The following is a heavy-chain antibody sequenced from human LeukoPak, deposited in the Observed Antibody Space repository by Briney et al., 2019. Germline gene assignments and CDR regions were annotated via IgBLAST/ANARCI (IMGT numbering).Heavy chain of an antibody. D-gene: IGHD6-13*01. Sequence: GASVKVSCKASGYTFTSYGISWVRQAPGQGLEWMGWISAYNGNTNYAQKLQGRVTMTTDTSTSTAYMELRSLRSDGTAVYYCASIAAAGYNWFDPWGQGTLVTVSS. CDR3: ASIAAAGYNWFDP. CDR1: GYTFTSYG. CDR2: ISAYNGNT. V-gene: IGHV1-18*01. J-gene: IGHJ5*02.